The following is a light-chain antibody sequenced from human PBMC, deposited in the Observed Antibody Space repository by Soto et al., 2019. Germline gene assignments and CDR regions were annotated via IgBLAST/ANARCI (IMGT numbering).Light chain of an antibody. CDR3: SSYISSSTV. J-gene: IGLJ2*01. Sequence: QSALTQPASVSGSPGQSITISCTGTSSDVGGYNSVSWYQHHPGKAPKLMIYEVSNRPSGVSNRFSGSKSGNTASLIISGLQAEDEADYYCSSYISSSTVFGGGTTVTVL. V-gene: IGLV2-14*01. CDR2: EVS. CDR1: SSDVGGYNS.